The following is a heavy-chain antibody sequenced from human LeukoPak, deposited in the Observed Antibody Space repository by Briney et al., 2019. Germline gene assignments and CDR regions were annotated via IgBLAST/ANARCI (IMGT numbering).Heavy chain of an antibody. V-gene: IGHV4-39*01. CDR2: IYYSGST. CDR1: SDSISSSSYY. J-gene: IGHJ4*02. D-gene: IGHD2-15*01. CDR3: ARGYCSGGSCYEVDY. Sequence: SETLSLTCTVSSDSISSSSYYWGWIRQPPGKGLEWIGSIYYSGSTYYNPSLKSRFTISVDTSKNQFSLKLSSVTAADTAVYYCARGYCSGGSCYEVDYWGQGTLVTVSS.